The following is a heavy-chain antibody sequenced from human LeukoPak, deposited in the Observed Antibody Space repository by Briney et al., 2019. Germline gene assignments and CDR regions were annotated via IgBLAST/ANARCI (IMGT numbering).Heavy chain of an antibody. CDR2: ISSSGRTI. V-gene: IGHV3-48*01. J-gene: IGHJ4*02. CDR1: GFTFSSYS. D-gene: IGHD4-17*01. CDR3: ARDRYGDYVSDY. Sequence: GGSLRLSCAASGFTFSSYSMNWVRQAPGKGLEWVSYISSSGRTIYYADSVKGRFTISGDSAKNSLYLQMNSLRAEDTAVYYCARDRYGDYVSDYWGQGTLVTVSS.